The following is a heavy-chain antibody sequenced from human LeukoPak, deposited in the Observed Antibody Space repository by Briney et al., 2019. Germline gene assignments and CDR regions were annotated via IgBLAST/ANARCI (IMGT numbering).Heavy chain of an antibody. Sequence: PGGSLRLSCAASGFTFSNSAMNWVRQAPGKGLEWVSGLTGGGGTIEYADSVKGRLTISRDNSKNTLYLQMNGLRAEDTAVYYCAKGSGSGWIFGYWGQGTLVTVSS. D-gene: IGHD6-19*01. CDR1: GFTFSNSA. CDR2: LTGGGGTI. CDR3: AKGSGSGWIFGY. V-gene: IGHV3-23*01. J-gene: IGHJ4*02.